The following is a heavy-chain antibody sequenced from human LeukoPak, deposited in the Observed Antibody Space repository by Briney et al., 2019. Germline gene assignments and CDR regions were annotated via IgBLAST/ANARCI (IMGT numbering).Heavy chain of an antibody. V-gene: IGHV4-39*07. J-gene: IGHJ4*02. D-gene: IGHD6-19*01. CDR2: IYYSGST. CDR3: ARDPKEAVAGKQSDY. Sequence: SETLSLTCTVSGGSISSSSYYWGWIRQPPGKGLEWIGSIYYSGSTYYNPSLKSRVIISVDTSKNQFSLKLSSVTAADTAVYYCARDPKEAVAGKQSDYWGQGTLVTVSS. CDR1: GGSISSSSYY.